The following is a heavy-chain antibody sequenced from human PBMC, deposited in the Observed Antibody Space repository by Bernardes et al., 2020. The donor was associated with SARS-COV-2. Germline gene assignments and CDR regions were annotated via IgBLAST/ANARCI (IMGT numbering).Heavy chain of an antibody. D-gene: IGHD3-22*01. Sequence: SGPTLWKPPHTLTLTCPFSWFSLSPSGVGVGWIRQPPGKALEWLAPIYWNDDKRYSPSLKSRVTITKDTSKNQVVLTMTNMDPVDTSTYYCAHPSRYYYDTDGYYSPDAFDIWGQGTMVTVSS. CDR3: AHPSRYYYDTDGYYSPDAFDI. CDR2: IYWNDDK. J-gene: IGHJ3*02. CDR1: WFSLSPSGVG. V-gene: IGHV2-5*01.